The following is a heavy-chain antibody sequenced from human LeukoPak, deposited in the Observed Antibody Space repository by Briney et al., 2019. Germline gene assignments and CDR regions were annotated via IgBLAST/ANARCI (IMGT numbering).Heavy chain of an antibody. CDR3: ARREGGTTLDY. CDR2: ISYDGSNK. D-gene: IGHD1-26*01. Sequence: GGSLRLSCAASGFSFSSHTMHWVCQAPGKGLEWVAVISYDGSNKYYVDSVKGRFTISRDNSKNTLYLQMNSLRTEDTAVYYCARREGGTTLDYWGQGTLVTVSS. CDR1: GFSFSSHT. J-gene: IGHJ4*02. V-gene: IGHV3-30*04.